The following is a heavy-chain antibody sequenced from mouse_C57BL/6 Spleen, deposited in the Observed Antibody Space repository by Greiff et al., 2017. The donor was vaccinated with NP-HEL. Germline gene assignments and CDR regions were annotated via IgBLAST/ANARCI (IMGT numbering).Heavy chain of an antibody. J-gene: IGHJ3*01. CDR3: ARVGMGGSFPYDYDFAY. CDR2: IDPSDSET. D-gene: IGHD2-4*01. CDR1: GYTFTSYW. V-gene: IGHV1-52*01. Sequence: VQLQQPGAELVRPGSSVKLSCKASGYTFTSYWMHWVKQRPIQGLEWIGNIDPSDSETHYNQKFKDKATLTVDKSSSTAYMQLSSLTSEDSAVYYCARVGMGGSFPYDYDFAYWGQGTLVTVSA.